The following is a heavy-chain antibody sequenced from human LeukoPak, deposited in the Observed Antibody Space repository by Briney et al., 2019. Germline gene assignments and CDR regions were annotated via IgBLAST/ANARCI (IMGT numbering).Heavy chain of an antibody. J-gene: IGHJ4*02. Sequence: GESLRLPCSASGFTFSSYWMTWVRQAPGKGLEWVANIKQDGSEKYYVDSVKGRFTISRDNAKNSLYLQMNSLRAEDTAVYYCATRGCSGGYCYSYFDHWGQGTLVTVSS. D-gene: IGHD2-15*01. CDR2: IKQDGSEK. CDR3: ATRGCSGGYCYSYFDH. CDR1: GFTFSSYW. V-gene: IGHV3-7*01.